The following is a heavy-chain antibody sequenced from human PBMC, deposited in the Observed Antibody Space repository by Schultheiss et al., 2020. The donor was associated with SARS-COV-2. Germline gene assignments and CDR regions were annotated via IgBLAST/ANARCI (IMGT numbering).Heavy chain of an antibody. CDR2: ISSSSSYI. CDR1: GFTFSSYS. D-gene: IGHD5-12*01. CDR3: ARDSFGVVATIAQFIDY. V-gene: IGHV3-21*01. Sequence: GGSLRLSCAASGFTFSSYSMNWVRQAPGKGLEWVSSISSSSSYIYYADSVKGRFTISRDNSKNTLYLQMNSLRAEDTAVYYCARDSFGVVATIAQFIDYWGQGTLVTVSS. J-gene: IGHJ4*02.